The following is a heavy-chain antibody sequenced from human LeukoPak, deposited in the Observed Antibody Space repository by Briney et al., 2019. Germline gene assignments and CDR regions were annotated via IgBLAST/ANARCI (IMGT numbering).Heavy chain of an antibody. J-gene: IGHJ4*02. D-gene: IGHD3-10*01. Sequence: SVKVSCKASLCTYSSYASNWVRQAPGQGLEWMGGIIPIFGTANYAQKFQGRVTITADESRSTASMDLSSLRSEDTAVYYCVRDGGLLSAFDYWGQGTPVTVSS. CDR1: LCTYSSYA. CDR2: IIPIFGTA. CDR3: VRDGGLLSAFDY. V-gene: IGHV1-69*13.